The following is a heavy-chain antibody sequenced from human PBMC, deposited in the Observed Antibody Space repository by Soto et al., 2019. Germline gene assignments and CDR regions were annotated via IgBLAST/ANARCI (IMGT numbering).Heavy chain of an antibody. CDR2: ISGYNSIT. CDR1: GYTFSSYG. CDR3: ARAFGSTDY. Sequence: QVQLVQPGAEVKKPGASVKVSCEASGYTFSSYGISWVRQAPGQGFEWMGWISGYNSITRYAQKFQGRVTMTTDTSTSTAYMELRSLRSDDTAVYYCARAFGSTDYWGQGTLVTVSS. V-gene: IGHV1-18*01. J-gene: IGHJ4*02. D-gene: IGHD6-13*01.